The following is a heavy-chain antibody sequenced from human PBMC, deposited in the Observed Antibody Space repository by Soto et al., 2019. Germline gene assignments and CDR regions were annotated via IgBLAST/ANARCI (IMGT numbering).Heavy chain of an antibody. CDR1: GFTFNDYA. Sequence: GGSLRLSCAASGFTFNDYALSWVRQAPGKGLEWVSAISGSSGTTYYADSVKGRFTISRDNSKNTLFLQMNSLRAEDRAVYYCAKPAPSGGRYTFDYWGQGALVTVSS. D-gene: IGHD6-19*01. J-gene: IGHJ4*02. CDR3: AKPAPSGGRYTFDY. V-gene: IGHV3-23*01. CDR2: ISGSSGTT.